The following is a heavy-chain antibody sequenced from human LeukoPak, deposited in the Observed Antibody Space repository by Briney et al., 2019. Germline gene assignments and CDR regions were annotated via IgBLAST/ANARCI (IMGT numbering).Heavy chain of an antibody. V-gene: IGHV4-30-4*01. Sequence: PSETLSLTCTVSGASISSGDYYWCWIRQPPGKALEWIGYIYKSGSTYYNPSLKSRVTISVDTSKNQFFLKLNSVTAADTAVYYCAGPYFDYWGQGTLVTVSS. CDR1: GASISSGDYY. CDR3: AGPYFDY. J-gene: IGHJ4*02. CDR2: IYKSGST.